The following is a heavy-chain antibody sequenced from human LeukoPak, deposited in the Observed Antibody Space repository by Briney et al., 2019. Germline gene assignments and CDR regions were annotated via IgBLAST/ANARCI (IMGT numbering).Heavy chain of an antibody. D-gene: IGHD1-7*01. CDR3: AKDWNWAIDY. CDR1: GFTFSSYV. Sequence: GGSLRLSRAASGFTFSSYVMSWVRQAAGKGLEWVSAISGSGGSTYYAASVKGRFTISRDNSKNTLFLQMNNLRVEDMAVLYCAKDWNWAIDYWGQGTLVTVSS. CDR2: ISGSGGST. J-gene: IGHJ4*02. V-gene: IGHV3-23*01.